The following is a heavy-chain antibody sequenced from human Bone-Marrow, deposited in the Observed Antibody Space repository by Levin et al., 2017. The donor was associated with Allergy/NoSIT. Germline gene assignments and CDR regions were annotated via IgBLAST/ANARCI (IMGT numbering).Heavy chain of an antibody. D-gene: IGHD4-17*01. V-gene: IGHV3-74*01. CDR1: GFNFSSYW. J-gene: IGHJ2*01. CDR2: INRDGSST. CDR3: ARDRVTTNWYFDL. Sequence: HPGGSLRLSCSASGFNFSSYWMHWVRQAPGKGLVWVSRINRDGSSTSYADSVKGRFTISRDNAKNTLYLQMNSLRAEDTSVYYCARDRVTTNWYFDLWSRGTLVTVSS.